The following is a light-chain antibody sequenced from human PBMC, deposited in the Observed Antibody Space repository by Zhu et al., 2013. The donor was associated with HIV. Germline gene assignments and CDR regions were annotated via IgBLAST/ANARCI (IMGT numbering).Light chain of an antibody. CDR1: QSISSN. CDR3: QQYHNWPLYS. J-gene: IGKJ2*03. Sequence: EIVLTQSPGTLSLSPGERATLSCRASQSISSNLAWYQHKPGQAPRLLIYSAYTRATNIPGRFSGSGSGTEFTLTISSLQSEDFAVYYCQQYHNWPLYSFGQGTKLEI. V-gene: IGKV3-15*01. CDR2: SAY.